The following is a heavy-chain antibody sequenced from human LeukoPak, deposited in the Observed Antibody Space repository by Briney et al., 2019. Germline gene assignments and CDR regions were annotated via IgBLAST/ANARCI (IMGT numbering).Heavy chain of an antibody. CDR2: IIPIFGTA. Sequence: SVKVSCKASGGTFSSYAISWVRQAPGQGLEWMGGIIPIFGTANCAQKFQGRVTITADESTSTAYMELSSLRSEDTAVYYCAAALAAAGGTYFDYWGQGTLVTVSS. CDR1: GGTFSSYA. J-gene: IGHJ4*02. V-gene: IGHV1-69*13. CDR3: AAALAAAGGTYFDY. D-gene: IGHD6-13*01.